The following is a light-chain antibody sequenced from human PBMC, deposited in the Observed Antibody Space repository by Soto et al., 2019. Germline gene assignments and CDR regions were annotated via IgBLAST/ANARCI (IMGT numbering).Light chain of an antibody. V-gene: IGKV3-15*01. J-gene: IGKJ5*01. Sequence: EVVMTQSPATLSVSPGERATLSCRASQSVSSNLAWYQHKHGQAPRLLIYAASTRATGIPARFSGSGSGTEFTLTISSLQSEDFAVYYCQQYDNWPPFTFGQGTRLVIK. CDR1: QSVSSN. CDR3: QQYDNWPPFT. CDR2: AAS.